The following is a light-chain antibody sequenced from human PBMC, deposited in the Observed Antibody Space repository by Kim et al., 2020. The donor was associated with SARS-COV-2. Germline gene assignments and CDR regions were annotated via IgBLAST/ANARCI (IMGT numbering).Light chain of an antibody. J-gene: IGKJ1*01. V-gene: IGKV3-20*01. Sequence: SPGERSTLSCWASLSVSSSYLAWYQQNPSQAPRLLIYGASSRATGIPDRFSGSGSGTDFTLTISRLEPGGFAVYYCQQYGSSPWTFGQGTKVDIK. CDR3: QQYGSSPWT. CDR1: LSVSSSY. CDR2: GAS.